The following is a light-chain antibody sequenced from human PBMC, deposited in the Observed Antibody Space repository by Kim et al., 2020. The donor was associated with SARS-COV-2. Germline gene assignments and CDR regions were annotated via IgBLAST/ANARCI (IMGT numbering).Light chain of an antibody. Sequence: ATAQMARSTCGGNNIGSKDVRWYQQKTGQDPVMIIYSDRNRPPGIPERCSGSNPGNTATLTITRVEAGDEADYYCQVWDSSSDHWVFGGGTQLTVL. CDR2: SDR. J-gene: IGLJ3*02. CDR1: NIGSKD. CDR3: QVWDSSSDHWV. V-gene: IGLV3-12*02.